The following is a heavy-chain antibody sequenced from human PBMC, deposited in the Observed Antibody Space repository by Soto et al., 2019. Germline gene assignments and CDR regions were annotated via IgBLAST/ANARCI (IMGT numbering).Heavy chain of an antibody. V-gene: IGHV3-23*01. D-gene: IGHD3-22*01. Sequence: PGGSLILSCAASGFTFSSYAMSWVRQAPGKGLEWVSAISGSGGSTYYADSVKGRFTISRDNSKNTLYLQMNSLRAEDTAVYYCTRSLDDSAYWLDYWGQGTLVTVSS. J-gene: IGHJ4*02. CDR1: GFTFSSYA. CDR2: ISGSGGST. CDR3: TRSLDDSAYWLDY.